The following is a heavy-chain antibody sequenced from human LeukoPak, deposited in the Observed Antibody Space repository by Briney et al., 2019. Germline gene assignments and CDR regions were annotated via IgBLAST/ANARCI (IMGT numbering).Heavy chain of an antibody. CDR2: ISSSGSTI. D-gene: IGHD1-20*01. V-gene: IGHV3-48*03. CDR3: ARYNWNLDY. Sequence: GGSLRLSCAASGFTFSSYEMNWVRQATGKGLEWVSYISSSGSTIYYADSVKGRFTISRDNAKNSLYLQMNSLRAEDTAVYYCARYNWNLDYWGQGTLVTVSS. J-gene: IGHJ4*02. CDR1: GFTFSSYE.